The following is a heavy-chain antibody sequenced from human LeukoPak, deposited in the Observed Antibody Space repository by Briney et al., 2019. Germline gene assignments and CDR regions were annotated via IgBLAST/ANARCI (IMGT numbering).Heavy chain of an antibody. Sequence: SETLSLTCTVSGGSISSSSYYWSWIRQPPGKGLEWIGYIYYSGSTNYNPSLKSRVTISVDTSKNQFSLKLSSVTAADTAVYYCARGAYYYDGNWGQGTLVTVSS. CDR3: ARGAYYYDGN. D-gene: IGHD3-22*01. J-gene: IGHJ4*02. CDR1: GGSISSSSYY. CDR2: IYYSGST. V-gene: IGHV4-61*01.